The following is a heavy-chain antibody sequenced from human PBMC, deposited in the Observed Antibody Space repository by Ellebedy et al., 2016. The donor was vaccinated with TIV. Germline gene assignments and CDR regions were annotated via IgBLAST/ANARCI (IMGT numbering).Heavy chain of an antibody. D-gene: IGHD2-2*01. CDR1: GYTFTSYG. CDR2: IIPIFGTA. Sequence: AASVKVSCKASGYTFTSYGISWVRQAPGQGLEWMGGIIPIFGTANYAQKFQGRVTITADESTSTAYMELSSLRSEDTAVYYCARAHFYCSSTSCSHYYGMDVWGQGTTVTVSS. J-gene: IGHJ6*02. V-gene: IGHV1-69*13. CDR3: ARAHFYCSSTSCSHYYGMDV.